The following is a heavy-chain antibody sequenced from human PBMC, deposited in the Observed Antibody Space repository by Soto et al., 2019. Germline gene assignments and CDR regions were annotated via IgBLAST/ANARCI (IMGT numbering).Heavy chain of an antibody. CDR3: ARSRYSGSYFFDY. CDR1: GGSISSGDYY. D-gene: IGHD1-26*01. Sequence: SETLSLTCTVSGGSISSGDYYWSWIGQPPGKGLECIAYIHYSGSTYYNPSLKSRVTISVDTSKNQFSLKLSSVTAADTAVYYCARSRYSGSYFFDYWGQGILVTVSS. V-gene: IGHV4-30-4*01. CDR2: IHYSGST. J-gene: IGHJ4*02.